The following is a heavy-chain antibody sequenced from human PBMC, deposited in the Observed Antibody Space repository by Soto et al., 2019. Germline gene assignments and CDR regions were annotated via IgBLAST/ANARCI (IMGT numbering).Heavy chain of an antibody. Sequence: SVKVSCKASGGTFSSYAISWVRQAPGQGLEWMGGIIPIFGTANYAQKFQGRVTITADESTSTAYMELSSLRSEDTAVYYCARDSGSSSPYYYYYGMDVWGQGTTVTVSS. D-gene: IGHD6-6*01. CDR1: GGTFSSYA. CDR3: ARDSGSSSPYYYYYGMDV. J-gene: IGHJ6*02. V-gene: IGHV1-69*13. CDR2: IIPIFGTA.